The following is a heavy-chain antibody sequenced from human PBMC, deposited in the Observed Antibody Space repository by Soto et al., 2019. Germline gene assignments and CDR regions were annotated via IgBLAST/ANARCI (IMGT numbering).Heavy chain of an antibody. Sequence: EVQLVESGGGLVKPGGSLRLSCAASGFTFSNAWMNWVRQAPGKGLEWVGRIKSKTDGGTTDYAAPVKGRFTISRDDSKNTLYLQMNSLKTEDTAVYYCTTDRIVVVPAASPGRYYYYYGMDVWGQGTTVTVSS. V-gene: IGHV3-15*07. CDR3: TTDRIVVVPAASPGRYYYYYGMDV. CDR2: IKSKTDGGTT. J-gene: IGHJ6*02. D-gene: IGHD2-2*01. CDR1: GFTFSNAW.